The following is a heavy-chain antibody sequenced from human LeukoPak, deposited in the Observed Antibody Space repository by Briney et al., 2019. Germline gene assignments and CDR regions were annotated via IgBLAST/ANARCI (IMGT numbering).Heavy chain of an antibody. J-gene: IGHJ4*02. CDR1: GFTLSNHW. Sequence: GGSLRLSCAASGFTLSNHWMTWVRQVPGRGPEWVANVNRGGSETYYLDSVKGRFTISRDNGKSSLYLQMNSLRAEDTALYYCAASYDMGWLIGYWGQGTLVTVSS. V-gene: IGHV3-7*03. D-gene: IGHD3/OR15-3a*01. CDR3: AASYDMGWLIGY. CDR2: VNRGGSET.